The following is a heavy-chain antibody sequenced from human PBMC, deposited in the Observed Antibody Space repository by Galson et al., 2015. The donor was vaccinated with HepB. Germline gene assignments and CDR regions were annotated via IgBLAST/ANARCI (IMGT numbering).Heavy chain of an antibody. D-gene: IGHD3-3*01. V-gene: IGHV4-39*01. CDR2: GYQNVST. CDR1: GASISTTSYS. Sequence: SETLSLTCNVSGASISTTSYSWGWIRQPPGKGLEWIGNGYQNVSTYYSPSLKSRVTIPMDTSKNQIFLHLTSVTAADTAGYYCVRCSYFWGGCCGDWGPGALVTVSS. J-gene: IGHJ4*02. CDR3: VRCSYFWGGCCGD.